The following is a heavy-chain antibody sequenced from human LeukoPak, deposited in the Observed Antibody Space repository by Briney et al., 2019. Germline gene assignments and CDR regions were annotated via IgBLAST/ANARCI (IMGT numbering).Heavy chain of an antibody. V-gene: IGHV4-39*07. Sequence: SETLSLNCTVSGGSVSRNSDYWGWIRQPPGKGLEWIGSIYYGGSTYYNPSLKSRVTISVDKSKNQFSLKLSSVTAADTAVYYCARVNVATEGYWGQGTLVTVSS. CDR3: ARVNVATEGY. D-gene: IGHD5-12*01. CDR2: IYYGGST. CDR1: GGSVSRNSDY. J-gene: IGHJ4*02.